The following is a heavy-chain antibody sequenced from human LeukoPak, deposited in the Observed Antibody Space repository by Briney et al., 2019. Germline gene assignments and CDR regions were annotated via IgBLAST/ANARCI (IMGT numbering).Heavy chain of an antibody. J-gene: IGHJ6*03. CDR1: GFTFSSNW. V-gene: IGHV3-74*01. D-gene: IGHD3-3*01. CDR3: ARGRADYDFWSGYYHYMDV. CDR2: IKTDGSST. Sequence: GGSLRLSCAASGFTFSSNWMHWVRQVPGKGLVRVSRIKTDGSSTSYVDSVKGRFTISRDNAKNTLYLQMNSLRAEDTAVYYCARGRADYDFWSGYYHYMDVWGKGTTVTVSS.